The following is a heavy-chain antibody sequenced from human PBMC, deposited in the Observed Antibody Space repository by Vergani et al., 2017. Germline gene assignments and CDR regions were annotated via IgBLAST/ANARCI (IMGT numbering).Heavy chain of an antibody. D-gene: IGHD3-3*01. J-gene: IGHJ4*02. V-gene: IGHV4-34*01. CDR2: INHTGST. CDR1: GGSFSGYY. CDR3: ARSMGFLEWLLSPSADFDY. Sequence: QVQLQQWGAGLLKPSETLSLTCAVYGGSFSGYYWSWIRQPPGKGLEWIGEINHTGSTNYNPSLKSRVTISVDTSKNQCSLLLSSVTAADTAVYYCARSMGFLEWLLSPSADFDYWGQGTLVTVSS.